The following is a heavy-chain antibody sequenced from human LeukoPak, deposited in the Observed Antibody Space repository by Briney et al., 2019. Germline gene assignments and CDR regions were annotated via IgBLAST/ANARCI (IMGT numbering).Heavy chain of an antibody. CDR1: GYTFTSYY. CDR2: INPSGGST. Sequence: ASVKVSCKASGYTFTSYYMHWVRQAPGQGLEWMGIINPSGGSTNYAQKFQGRVTMTRDTSTSTVYMELSSLRSEDTAVYYCARGPRITLVRGGQWYYYMDVWGRGTTVTISS. CDR3: ARGPRITLVRGGQWYYYMDV. V-gene: IGHV1-46*01. J-gene: IGHJ6*03. D-gene: IGHD3-10*01.